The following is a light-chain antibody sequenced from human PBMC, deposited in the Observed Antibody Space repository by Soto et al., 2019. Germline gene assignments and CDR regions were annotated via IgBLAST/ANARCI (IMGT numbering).Light chain of an antibody. CDR1: SSNNGAGYD. CDR3: QSYDSSLSGVV. V-gene: IGLV1-40*01. Sequence: QSVLTQPPSVSGAPGQRVTISCTGSSSNNGAGYDVHWYQQLPRTVPKLLIYGNSNRPSGVPDRFSGSKSGTSASLAITGLQAEDEADYYCQSYDSSLSGVVFGGGTKLTVL. CDR2: GNS. J-gene: IGLJ2*01.